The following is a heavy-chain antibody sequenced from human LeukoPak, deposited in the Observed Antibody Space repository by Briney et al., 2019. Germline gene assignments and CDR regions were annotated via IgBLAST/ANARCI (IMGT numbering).Heavy chain of an antibody. J-gene: IGHJ4*02. D-gene: IGHD1-26*01. CDR2: INPNSGGT. CDR1: GYTFTGYY. CDR3: ARDSAVGWYYFDY. V-gene: IGHV1-2*02. Sequence: GASVKVSCKASGYTFTGYYMHWVRQAPGQGLEWMGWINPNSGGTNYAQKFQGRVTMTRDTSISTAYMELSRLRSDDTAVYYCARDSAVGWYYFDYWGQGTLVTVSS.